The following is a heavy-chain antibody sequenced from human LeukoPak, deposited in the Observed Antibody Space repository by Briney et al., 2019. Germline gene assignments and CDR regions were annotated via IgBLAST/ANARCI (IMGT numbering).Heavy chain of an antibody. CDR1: GGTFSSYA. Sequence: EASVKVSCKASGGTFSSYAISWVRQAPGQGLEWMGGIIPIFGTANYAQKFQGRVTITADESTSTAYMGLSSLRSEDTAVYYCARDSEDYYDSSGRIYWYFDLWGRGTLVTVSS. J-gene: IGHJ2*01. CDR2: IIPIFGTA. D-gene: IGHD3-22*01. V-gene: IGHV1-69*01. CDR3: ARDSEDYYDSSGRIYWYFDL.